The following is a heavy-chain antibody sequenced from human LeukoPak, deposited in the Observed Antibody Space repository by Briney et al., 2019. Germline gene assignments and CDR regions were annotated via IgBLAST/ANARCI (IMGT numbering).Heavy chain of an antibody. CDR2: INHSGST. V-gene: IGHV4-34*01. D-gene: IGHD1-26*01. J-gene: IGHJ4*02. CDR1: GGSFSGYY. CDR3: ARANVGAMYFDY. Sequence: SETLSLTCAVYGGSFSGYYWSWIRQPPGKGLEWIGEINHSGSTNYNPSLKSRVTISVDTSKNQFSLKLSSVTAADTAVYYCARANVGAMYFDYWGQGTLVTVSS.